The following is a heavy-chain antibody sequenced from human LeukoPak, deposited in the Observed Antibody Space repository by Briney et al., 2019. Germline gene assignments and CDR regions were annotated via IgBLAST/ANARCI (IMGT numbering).Heavy chain of an antibody. CDR1: GFTFGSYG. CDR2: ISYDGSNK. D-gene: IGHD2-15*01. J-gene: IGHJ4*02. CDR3: ARDGGGSCCRGDY. V-gene: IGHV3-33*01. Sequence: PGRSLRLSCAASGFTFGSYGMQWVRQAPDKGLEWVAVISYDGSNKYYADSMKGRFTISRDNSKNTLYLQMSSLRVEDTAVYYCARDGGGSCCRGDYWGQGTLVTVSS.